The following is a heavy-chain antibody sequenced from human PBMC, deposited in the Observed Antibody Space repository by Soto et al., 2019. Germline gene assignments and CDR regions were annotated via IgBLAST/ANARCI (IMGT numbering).Heavy chain of an antibody. CDR1: GFTFSSYA. D-gene: IGHD3-3*01. V-gene: IGHV3-23*01. J-gene: IGHJ4*02. Sequence: EVQLLESGGGLVQPGGSLRLSCAASGFTFSSYAMSWVRQAPGKGLEWVSAISGSGGSTYYADSVKGRFTISRDNCKNALDLQMNSPRAEDTAVYYCAKAGRGLYEWFCDYWGQGTLVTVSS. CDR2: ISGSGGST. CDR3: AKAGRGLYEWFCDY.